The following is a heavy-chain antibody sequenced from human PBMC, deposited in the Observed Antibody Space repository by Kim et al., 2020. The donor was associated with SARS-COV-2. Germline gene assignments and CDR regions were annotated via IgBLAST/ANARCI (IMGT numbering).Heavy chain of an antibody. CDR3: AKSHAGLRYFYWAQGAFDI. Sequence: GGSLRLSCAASGFTFSSYGMHWVRQAPGKGLEWVAVISYDGSNKYYADSVKGRFTISRDNSKNTLYLQMNSLRAEDTAVYYCAKSHAGLRYFYWAQGAFDIWGQGTMVTVSS. V-gene: IGHV3-30*18. D-gene: IGHD3-9*01. CDR2: ISYDGSNK. CDR1: GFTFSSYG. J-gene: IGHJ3*02.